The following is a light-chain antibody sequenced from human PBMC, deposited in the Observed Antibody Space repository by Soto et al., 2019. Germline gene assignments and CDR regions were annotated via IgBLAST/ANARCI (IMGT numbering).Light chain of an antibody. V-gene: IGKV1-5*01. CDR2: DSS. CDR1: QSISTW. J-gene: IGKJ5*01. Sequence: DIQMTQSPSTLSASVGDRVTITCRASQSISTWLAWYQQKSGRAPKLLIYDSSSLESGVPSRFSGSGSGTEFSLTISSLQPDDSATYFCQQYDSFSITFSQGTRLDIK. CDR3: QQYDSFSIT.